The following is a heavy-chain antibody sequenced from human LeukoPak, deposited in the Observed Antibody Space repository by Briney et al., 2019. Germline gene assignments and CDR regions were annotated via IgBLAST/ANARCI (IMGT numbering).Heavy chain of an antibody. D-gene: IGHD3-9*01. CDR3: ARFDDILTGYYLYYYYYGMDV. Sequence: VSVKVSCKASGYTFTSYDINWVRQATGQGLEWMGWMNPNSGNTGYAQKFQGRVTMTRNTSISTAYMELSSLRSEDTAVYYCARFDDILTGYYLYYYYYGMDVWGQGTTVTVSS. CDR2: MNPNSGNT. V-gene: IGHV1-8*01. CDR1: GYTFTSYD. J-gene: IGHJ6*02.